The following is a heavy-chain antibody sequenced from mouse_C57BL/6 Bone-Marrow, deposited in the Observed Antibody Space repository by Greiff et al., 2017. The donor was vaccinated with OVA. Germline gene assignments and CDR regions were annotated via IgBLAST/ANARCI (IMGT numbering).Heavy chain of an antibody. Sequence: QVQLKQSGAELVRPGTSVKMSCKASGYTFTNYWIGWAKQRPGHGLEWIGDIYPGGGYTNYYEKFKGKATLTADKSSSTAYMQFSSLTSEDSAICYCATYYHGSSPFAYWGQGTRLSVSA. CDR2: IYPGGGYT. D-gene: IGHD1-1*01. CDR3: ATYYHGSSPFAY. J-gene: IGHJ3*01. V-gene: IGHV1-63*01. CDR1: GYTFTNYW.